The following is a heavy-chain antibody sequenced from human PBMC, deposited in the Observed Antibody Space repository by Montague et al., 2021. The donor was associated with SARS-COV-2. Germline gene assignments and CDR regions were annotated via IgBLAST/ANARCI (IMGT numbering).Heavy chain of an antibody. CDR2: IYYSGST. Sequence: SETLSLTCTVSGGSISSYYWSWIRQPPGKGLEWIGYIYYSGSTNYNPSLKSRVTISVDTSKNQFSLKLSFVTAADTAVYYCAREGLGYCSSTSCYRGFDYWGQGTLVTVSS. D-gene: IGHD2-2*02. V-gene: IGHV4-59*12. CDR1: GGSISSYY. J-gene: IGHJ4*02. CDR3: AREGLGYCSSTSCYRGFDY.